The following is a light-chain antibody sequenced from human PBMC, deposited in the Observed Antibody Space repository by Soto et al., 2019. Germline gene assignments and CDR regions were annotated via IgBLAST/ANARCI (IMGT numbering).Light chain of an antibody. J-gene: IGKJ4*01. V-gene: IGKV3-15*01. CDR3: QHYNKWPLT. CDR1: HIVSNN. Sequence: EVVMKQSPATLSVSPGEKATLSCRASHIVSNNLAWYQQKPGQAPRLLIYFASTRATGIPARFSGSGSGTEFTLTISSLQSEDFAVYYCQHYNKWPLTFGGGTKVETK. CDR2: FAS.